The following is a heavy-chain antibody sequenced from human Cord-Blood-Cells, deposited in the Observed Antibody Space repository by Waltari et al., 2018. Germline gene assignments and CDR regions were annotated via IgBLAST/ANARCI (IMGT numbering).Heavy chain of an antibody. CDR2: IIPIFGTA. CDR1: GGTFSSYA. Sequence: QVQLVQSGAEVKKPGSSVKVSCKASGGTFSSYAISWVRRAPGQGLEWMGGIIPIFGTANYAQKCQGRVTITADKSTSTAYRELSSLRSEDTAVYYCARGGLGKSWYFDLWGRGTLVTVSS. J-gene: IGHJ2*01. V-gene: IGHV1-69*06. CDR3: ARGGLGKSWYFDL. D-gene: IGHD7-27*01.